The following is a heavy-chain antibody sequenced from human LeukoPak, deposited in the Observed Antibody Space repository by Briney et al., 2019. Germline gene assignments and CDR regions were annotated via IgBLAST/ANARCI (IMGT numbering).Heavy chain of an antibody. D-gene: IGHD3-22*01. CDR1: GGSISSYY. J-gene: IGHJ3*02. CDR2: IYYSGST. CDR3: AREYYYDSSGYYYHAFDI. Sequence: SETLSLTCTVSGGSISSYYWSWIRQPPGKGLEWIGYIYYSGSTNYNPSLKSRVTISVDTSKNQFSLKLSSVTAADTAVYYCAREYYYDSSGYYYHAFDIWGQGIMVTVSS. V-gene: IGHV4-59*01.